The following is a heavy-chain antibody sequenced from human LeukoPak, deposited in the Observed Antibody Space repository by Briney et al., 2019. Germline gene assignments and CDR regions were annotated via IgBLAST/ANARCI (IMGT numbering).Heavy chain of an antibody. Sequence: SVKASCKASGGTVTTYAISWVRQAPGQGLEWMGGIITFFGTANHAKKFQGRVTITADESTSAAYMELSSMRSEDTAVYYCARAYDIFTGYYSNCFDLWGQGTLVTVSS. V-gene: IGHV1-69*01. CDR1: GGTVTTYA. D-gene: IGHD3-9*01. CDR2: IITFFGTA. J-gene: IGHJ5*02. CDR3: ARAYDIFTGYYSNCFDL.